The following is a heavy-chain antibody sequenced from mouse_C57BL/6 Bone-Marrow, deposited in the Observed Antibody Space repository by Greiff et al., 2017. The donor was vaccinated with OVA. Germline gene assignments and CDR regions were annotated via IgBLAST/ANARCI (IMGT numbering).Heavy chain of an antibody. CDR1: GYAFSSYW. V-gene: IGHV1-80*01. D-gene: IGHD6-1*01. Sequence: QVQLQQSGAELVKPGASVKISCKASGYAFSSYWMNWVKQRPGKGLEWIGQIYPGDGDTNYNGKFKGKATLTADKSSSTAYMQLSSLTSEDSAVYFCAREGRLPSPSYYYAMDYWGQGTSVTVSS. CDR2: IYPGDGDT. J-gene: IGHJ4*01. CDR3: AREGRLPSPSYYYAMDY.